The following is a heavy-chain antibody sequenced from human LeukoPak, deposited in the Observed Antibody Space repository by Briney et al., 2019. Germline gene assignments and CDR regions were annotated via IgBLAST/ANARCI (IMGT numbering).Heavy chain of an antibody. J-gene: IGHJ1*01. D-gene: IGHD6-13*01. CDR3: AKGSYSSTWYPAEYLQH. CDR1: GFTSEFTFGTYS. V-gene: IGHV3-48*02. CDR2: ISSTRSTI. Sequence: GGSLRISCAASGFTSEFTFGTYSMNWVRQAPGKGLEWLAYISSTRSTIYYADSVKGRFTISRDNAKNSLYLQINSLRDEDTAVYYCAKGSYSSTWYPAEYLQHWGQGTLVTVSS.